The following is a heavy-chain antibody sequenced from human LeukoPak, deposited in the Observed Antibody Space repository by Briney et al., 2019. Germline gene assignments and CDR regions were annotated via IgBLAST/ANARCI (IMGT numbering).Heavy chain of an antibody. J-gene: IGHJ4*02. Sequence: GGSLRLSCAASGFTFSGYWMSWVRQAPRKGLEWVANIKQDGSEKYYVDSVKGRFTISRDNAKNSPYLQMNSLRAEDTAVYYCARDKGDYDTSGSLFVFGGQGTLVTVSS. CDR3: ARDKGDYDTSGSLFVF. CDR1: GFTFSGYW. CDR2: IKQDGSEK. D-gene: IGHD3-22*01. V-gene: IGHV3-7*03.